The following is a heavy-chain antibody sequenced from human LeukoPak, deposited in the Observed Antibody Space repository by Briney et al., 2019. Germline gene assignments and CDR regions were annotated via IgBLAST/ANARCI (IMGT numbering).Heavy chain of an antibody. D-gene: IGHD1-26*01. CDR1: GFTFSSSS. J-gene: IGHJ4*02. Sequence: PGGSLRLSCVASGFTFSSSSMNWVRQAPGKGLEWVSSINSISTYIYYADSLRGRFTISRDNADNSLYLQMNSLRAEDTAVYYCARGKSGSYPAFDYWGQGTLVTVSS. CDR2: INSISTYI. V-gene: IGHV3-21*04. CDR3: ARGKSGSYPAFDY.